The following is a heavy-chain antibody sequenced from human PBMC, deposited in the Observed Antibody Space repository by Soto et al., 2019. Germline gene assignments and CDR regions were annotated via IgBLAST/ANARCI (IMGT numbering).Heavy chain of an antibody. CDR2: INHSGST. J-gene: IGHJ6*02. CDR1: GGSFSDYY. Sequence: SETLSLTCAVYGGSFSDYYWSWIRQPPGKGLEWIGEINHSGSTNYNASLKSRVTISVDTSKKQFSLKLRSVSAADTAVYFCARASYRGDYYYGMDVWGQGTTVTVSS. D-gene: IGHD3-10*01. CDR3: ARASYRGDYYYGMDV. V-gene: IGHV4-34*01.